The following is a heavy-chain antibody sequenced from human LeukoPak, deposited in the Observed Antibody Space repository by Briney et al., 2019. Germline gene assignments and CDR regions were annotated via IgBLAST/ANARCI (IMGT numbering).Heavy chain of an antibody. J-gene: IGHJ4*02. CDR2: IAYDGSRA. Sequence: GGSLRLSCAGSGFTFGGYGMHWFRQTPGKGLEWVAVIAYDGSRAFHADSVKGRFTISRDNSKNTMSVQMDDLRAEDTAVYYCTRYNNDHFDYWGQGTLVTVSS. D-gene: IGHD1-14*01. CDR3: TRYNNDHFDY. CDR1: GFTFGGYG. V-gene: IGHV3-33*01.